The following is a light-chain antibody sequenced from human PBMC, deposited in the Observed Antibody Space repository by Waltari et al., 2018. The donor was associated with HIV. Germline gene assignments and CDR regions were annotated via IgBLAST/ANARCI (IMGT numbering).Light chain of an antibody. CDR3: CSYAGSSTLEV. J-gene: IGLJ2*01. CDR1: SSDVGSYNL. V-gene: IGLV2-23*01. CDR2: EGS. Sequence: QSALPQPASVVGSPGQSITISCTRTSSDVGSYNLLYWYQQHPGKAPKLMIYEGSKRPSGVSNRFSGSKSGNTASLTISGLQAEDEADYYCCSYAGSSTLEVFGGGTKLTVL.